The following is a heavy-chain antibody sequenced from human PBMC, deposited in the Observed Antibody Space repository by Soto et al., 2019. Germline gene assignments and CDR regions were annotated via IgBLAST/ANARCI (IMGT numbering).Heavy chain of an antibody. CDR3: AHTTTLTTSDGMDV. CDR1: GFSLSTSGVG. D-gene: IGHD4-17*01. J-gene: IGHJ6*02. Sequence: QITLKESGPTLVKPTQTLTLTCTFSGFSLSTSGVGVGWIRQPPGKALEWLALIYWDDDKRYSPSLKSRLTITQDTPQNQVVLTMTNMDPVDTATYYCAHTTTLTTSDGMDVWGQGTTVTVSS. V-gene: IGHV2-5*02. CDR2: IYWDDDK.